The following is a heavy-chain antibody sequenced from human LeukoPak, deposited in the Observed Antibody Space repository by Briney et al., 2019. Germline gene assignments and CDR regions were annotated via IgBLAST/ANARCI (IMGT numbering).Heavy chain of an antibody. D-gene: IGHD3-22*01. V-gene: IGHV3-7*01. J-gene: IGHJ4*02. Sequence: GGSLRLSCAASGFTLSSYWMSWVRQAPGKGLEWVDNIKQDGSEKYYVDSVKGRFAISRDNAKNSLYLQMNSLRAEDTAVYYCARDGDVSGYSDWGQGTLVTVSS. CDR2: IKQDGSEK. CDR1: GFTLSSYW. CDR3: ARDGDVSGYSD.